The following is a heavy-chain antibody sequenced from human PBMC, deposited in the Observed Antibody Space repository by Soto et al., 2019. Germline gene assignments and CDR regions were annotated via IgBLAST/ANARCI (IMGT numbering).Heavy chain of an antibody. CDR2: IIPILGIA. CDR1: GGTFSSYT. V-gene: IGHV1-69*04. J-gene: IGHJ6*03. CDR3: ARDYSSSGYYYYYMDV. Sequence: SVKVSCKASGGTFSSYTISWVRQAPGQGLEWMGRIIPILGIANYAQKFQGRVTITADKSTSTAYMELSSLRSEDTAVYYCARDYSSSGYYYYYMDVWGKGTTVTVSS. D-gene: IGHD6-6*01.